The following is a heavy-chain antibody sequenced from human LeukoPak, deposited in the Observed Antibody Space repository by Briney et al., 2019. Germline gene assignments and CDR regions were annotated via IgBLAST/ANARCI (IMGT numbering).Heavy chain of an antibody. D-gene: IGHD6-13*01. V-gene: IGHV3-21*01. CDR1: GFTFSSYS. J-gene: IGHJ5*02. CDR2: ISSSSYI. CDR3: ARDSSSWFDP. Sequence: GGSLRLSCAASGFTFSSYSMNWVRQAPGKGLEWVSSISSSSYIYYADSVKGRFTISRDNAKNSLYLQMSSLRAEDTAVYYCARDSSSWFDPWGQGTLVTVSS.